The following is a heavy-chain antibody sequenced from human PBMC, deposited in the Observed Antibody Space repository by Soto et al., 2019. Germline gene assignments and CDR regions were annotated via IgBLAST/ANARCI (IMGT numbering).Heavy chain of an antibody. Sequence: SETLSLTCTVSGGSISSGDYYWSWIRQPPGKGLEWIGYIYYSASTYYNPSLKSRVTISVDTSKNQFSLKLSSVTAADTAVYYCARCCSLRLPNNWFDPWGQGTLVTVSS. D-gene: IGHD4-17*01. J-gene: IGHJ5*02. CDR3: ARCCSLRLPNNWFDP. CDR1: GGSISSGDYY. CDR2: IYYSAST. V-gene: IGHV4-30-4*01.